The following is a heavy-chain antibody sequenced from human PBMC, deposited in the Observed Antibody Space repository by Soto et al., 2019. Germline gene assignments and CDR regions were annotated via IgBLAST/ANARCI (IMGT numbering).Heavy chain of an antibody. D-gene: IGHD6-19*01. CDR1: GFRFSIYS. J-gene: IGHJ4*02. V-gene: IGHV3-48*02. Sequence: EVQLVESGGGLVQPGGSLRLSCAASGFRFSIYSMNWVRQAPGKGLEWSAYITSDTNTIKYADSVKGRFTISRDNDMNSVYLQMNGLRDEDTAVYYCARSVEGHFDYWGQGTVVTVSA. CDR3: ARSVEGHFDY. CDR2: ITSDTNTI.